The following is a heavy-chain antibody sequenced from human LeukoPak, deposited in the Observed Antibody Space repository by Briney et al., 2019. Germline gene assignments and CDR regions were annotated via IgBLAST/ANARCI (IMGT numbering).Heavy chain of an antibody. D-gene: IGHD5-12*01. V-gene: IGHV4-34*01. J-gene: IGHJ6*03. Sequence: SETLSLTCAVYGGSFSGYYWSGIRQPPGKGLEWMGEINHSGSTNYNPSLKSRVTISVATSKNHFTLKLSSVTAADTAVYSCARMGLRYYYYYMDVWGKGTTVTVSS. CDR3: ARMGLRYYYYYMDV. CDR1: GGSFSGYY. CDR2: INHSGST.